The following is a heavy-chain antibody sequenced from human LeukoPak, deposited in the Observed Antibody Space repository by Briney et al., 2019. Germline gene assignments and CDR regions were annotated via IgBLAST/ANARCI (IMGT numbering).Heavy chain of an antibody. V-gene: IGHV1-8*01. D-gene: IGHD1-26*01. Sequence: ASVKVSCKASGYTFTSYDINWVRQATGQGLEWMGWMNPNSGNTGYAQKFQGRVTMTRNTSISTAYMELSSLRSEDMAVYCARAGGGATHLQYWGQGTLVTVSS. J-gene: IGHJ4*02. CDR2: MNPNSGNT. CDR3: ARAGGGATHLQY. CDR1: GYTFTSYD.